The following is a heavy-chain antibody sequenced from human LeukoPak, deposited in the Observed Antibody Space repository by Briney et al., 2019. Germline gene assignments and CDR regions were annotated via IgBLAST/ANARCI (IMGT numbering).Heavy chain of an antibody. CDR2: ISSSSSTI. V-gene: IGHV3-48*04. CDR1: GFTFSSYR. Sequence: GGSLRLSCAVSGFTFSSYRMNWVRQAPGKGLEWVSYISSSSSTIYYADSVKGRFTISRDNAKNSLYLQMNSLRAEDTAVYYCARVSGAGRVVQLGGFDYWGQGTLVTVSS. J-gene: IGHJ4*02. CDR3: ARVSGAGRVVQLGGFDY. D-gene: IGHD1-26*01.